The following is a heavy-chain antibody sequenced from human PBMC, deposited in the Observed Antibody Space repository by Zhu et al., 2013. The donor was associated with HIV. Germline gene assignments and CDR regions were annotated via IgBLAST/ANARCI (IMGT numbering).Heavy chain of an antibody. CDR2: IIFVFNVA. V-gene: IGHV1-69*01. D-gene: IGHD6-6*01. J-gene: IGHJ4*01. CDR3: VLRPKYSRPSEAHLPFNY. CDR1: GGTFSHYA. Sequence: QVQLVQSGTEVKKPGSSVKLSCRASGGTFSHYAIHWVRQAPGHGLEWVGGIIFVFNVANSAETFQGRVALTADVSKSTAFLTLSSLTLADTALYYCVLRPKYSRPSEAHLPFNYWGLEPWSPSPQ.